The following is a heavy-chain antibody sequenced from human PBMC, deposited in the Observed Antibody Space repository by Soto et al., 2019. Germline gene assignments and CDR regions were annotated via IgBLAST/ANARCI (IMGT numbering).Heavy chain of an antibody. J-gene: IGHJ5*02. CDR2: ILDTGTTV. CDR3: VKNSGWFNT. D-gene: IGHD3-10*01. Sequence: EFQVLESGGGWVQPGGSLRLSCAASGFNFSSTDMSWVRQAPGKGLEWVSTILDTGTTVFYADSVKGRFTVSRDNSHNTLSVQMNNLRADDTAVYYCVKNSGWFNTWGQGTLVAVSS. V-gene: IGHV3-23*01. CDR1: GFNFSSTD.